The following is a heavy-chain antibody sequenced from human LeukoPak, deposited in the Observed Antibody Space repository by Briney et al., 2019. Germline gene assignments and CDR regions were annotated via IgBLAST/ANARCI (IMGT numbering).Heavy chain of an antibody. V-gene: IGHV4-39*01. CDR2: IYYTGAT. CDR1: GGSISTDHYY. CDR3: ATGYTPGSDY. D-gene: IGHD5-18*01. J-gene: IGHJ4*02. Sequence: PSETLSLTCTVSGGSISTDHYYWAWIRQSPGKGLEWVASIYYTGATYYNLSLKSRLTISIDTSNNQFSLTCSSVRAADTAVYYCATGYTPGSDYWGQGTLVTVSS.